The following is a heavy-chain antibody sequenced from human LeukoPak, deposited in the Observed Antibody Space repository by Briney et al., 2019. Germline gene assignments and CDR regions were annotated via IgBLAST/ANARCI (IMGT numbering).Heavy chain of an antibody. CDR2: IQNTGGT. Sequence: SETLSLTCTVSSASISSYYWGWIRQPPGKGLEWIGYIQNTGGTNYNPSLRSRVSISKDTSKNQFSLKVSSVTAADTAVYYCAKHGSGWSFDYWGQGTLVTVSS. V-gene: IGHV4-59*01. CDR3: AKHGSGWSFDY. CDR1: SASISSYY. D-gene: IGHD6-19*01. J-gene: IGHJ4*02.